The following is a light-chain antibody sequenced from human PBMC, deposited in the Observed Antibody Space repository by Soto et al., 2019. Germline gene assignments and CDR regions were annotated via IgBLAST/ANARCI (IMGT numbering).Light chain of an antibody. J-gene: IGLJ3*02. CDR3: GTWESSRNWV. CDR2: DNF. Sequence: QPVLTQSPSVSAAPGQTVTISCSGTSSNIGSNYVSWYQLLPETAPKLLIYDNFKRPSGIPDRFSGSKSGTSATLVITGLQTGDEADYYCGTWESSRNWVFGGGTKLTVL. V-gene: IGLV1-51*01. CDR1: SSNIGSNY.